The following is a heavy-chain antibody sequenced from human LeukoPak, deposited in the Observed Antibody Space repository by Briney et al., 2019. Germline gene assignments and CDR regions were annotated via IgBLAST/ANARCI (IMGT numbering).Heavy chain of an antibody. CDR1: GFTFSSYA. CDR3: ARDGSGSYGWFDP. Sequence: GRSLRLSCAASGFTFSSYAMHWVRQAPGKGLEWVAVISYDGSNKYYADSVKGRFTTSRDNSKNTLYLQMNSLRAEDTAVYYCARDGSGSYGWFDPWGQGTLVTVSS. V-gene: IGHV3-30*04. J-gene: IGHJ5*02. D-gene: IGHD3-10*01. CDR2: ISYDGSNK.